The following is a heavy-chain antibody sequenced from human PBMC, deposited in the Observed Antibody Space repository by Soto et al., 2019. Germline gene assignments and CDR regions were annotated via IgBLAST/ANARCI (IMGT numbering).Heavy chain of an antibody. CDR2: ISYDGSNK. CDR1: GFTFSSYG. Sequence: PGGSLRLSCAASGFTFSSYGMHWVRQAPGKGLEWVAVISYDGSNKYYADSVKGRFTISRDNSKNTLYLQMNSLRAEDTAVYYCAKDSSYYDSSGYYLVPGYWGQGTLVTVSS. V-gene: IGHV3-30*18. CDR3: AKDSSYYDSSGYYLVPGY. J-gene: IGHJ4*02. D-gene: IGHD3-22*01.